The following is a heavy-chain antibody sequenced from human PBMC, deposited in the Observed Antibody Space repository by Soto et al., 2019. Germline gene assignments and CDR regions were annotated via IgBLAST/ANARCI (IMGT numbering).Heavy chain of an antibody. CDR2: IYYSGST. CDR3: ARFFLTLHQGYDFWSENWTPQNWFDP. D-gene: IGHD3-3*01. Sequence: TSETLSLTCTVSGGSISSGGYYWSWIRQHPGKGLEWIGYIYYSGSTYYNPSLKSRVTISVDTSKNQFSLKLSSVTAADTAVYYCARFFLTLHQGYDFWSENWTPQNWFDPWGQGTLVTVSS. J-gene: IGHJ5*02. V-gene: IGHV4-31*03. CDR1: GGSISSGGYY.